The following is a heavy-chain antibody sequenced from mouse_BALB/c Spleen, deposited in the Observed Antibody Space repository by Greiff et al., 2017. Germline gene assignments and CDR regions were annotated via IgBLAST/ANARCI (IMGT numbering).Heavy chain of an antibody. J-gene: IGHJ4*01. CDR1: GFSLTSYG. CDR3: ARLYGNYGYYAMDY. D-gene: IGHD2-1*01. CDR2: IWSGGST. V-gene: IGHV2-2*02. Sequence: VQGVESGPGLVQPSQSLSITCTVSGFSLTSYGVHWVRQSPGKGLEWLGVIWSGGSTDYNAAFISRLSISKDNSKSQVFFKMNSLQANDTAIYYCARLYGNYGYYAMDYWGQGTSVTVSS.